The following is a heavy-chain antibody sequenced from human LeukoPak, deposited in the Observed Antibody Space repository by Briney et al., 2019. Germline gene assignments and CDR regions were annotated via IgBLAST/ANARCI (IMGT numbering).Heavy chain of an antibody. CDR1: GASISAYY. CDR2: MSDSGDF. Sequence: PSETLSLTCTVSGASISAYYWSWIRQVPGEGLDWIGRMSDSGDFNYNPSLESRTTMSSDTSKNQSSLTLRSVTAADTAVYYCARLGGRNSFGDYWGPGVLVTVSS. D-gene: IGHD1-26*01. CDR3: ARLGGRNSFGDY. V-gene: IGHV4-59*08. J-gene: IGHJ4*02.